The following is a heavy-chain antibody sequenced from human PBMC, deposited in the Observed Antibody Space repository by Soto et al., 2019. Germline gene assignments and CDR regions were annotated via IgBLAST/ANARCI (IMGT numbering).Heavy chain of an antibody. CDR3: ARVVVENWFDP. CDR2: IYYSGST. V-gene: IGHV4-30-4*01. D-gene: IGHD2-15*01. J-gene: IGHJ5*02. Sequence: PSETLYLTCTVSGGSISSGDYYWSWIRQPPGKGLEWIGYIYYSGSTYYNPSLKSRVTISVDTSKNQFSLKLSSVTAADTAVYYCARVVVENWFDPWGQGTQVTVSS. CDR1: GGSISSGDYY.